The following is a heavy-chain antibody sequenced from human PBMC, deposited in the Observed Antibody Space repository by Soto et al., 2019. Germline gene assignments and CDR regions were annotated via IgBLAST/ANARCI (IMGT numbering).Heavy chain of an antibody. CDR1: GGTFSSYA. D-gene: IGHD3-10*01. J-gene: IGHJ6*02. Sequence: SVTVSCKASGGTFSSYAISWVRQAPGQGLEWMGGIIPIFGTANYAQKFQGRVTITAEESRSTAYMELSSLRSEDTAVYYCASGSYIGYYYYGMDVWGQGTTVTVSS. CDR2: IIPIFGTA. CDR3: ASGSYIGYYYYGMDV. V-gene: IGHV1-69*13.